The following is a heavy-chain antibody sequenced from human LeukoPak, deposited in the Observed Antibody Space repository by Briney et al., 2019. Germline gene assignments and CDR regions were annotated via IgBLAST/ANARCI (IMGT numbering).Heavy chain of an antibody. V-gene: IGHV4-59*01. CDR2: IYYSGST. CDR1: GGSINSYY. J-gene: IGHJ2*01. Sequence: SVTLSLTCTVSGGSINSYYWSWIRQPPGKGLVWIGYIYYSGSTNNNPTLKSRVTISVDTSKNQFSLKLSSVTAADTAVYYCARGARFLEWFQDETPWYFDLWGRGTLVTVSS. D-gene: IGHD3-3*01. CDR3: ARGARFLEWFQDETPWYFDL.